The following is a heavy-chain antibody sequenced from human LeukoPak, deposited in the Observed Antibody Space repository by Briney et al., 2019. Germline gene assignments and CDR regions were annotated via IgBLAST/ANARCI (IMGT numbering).Heavy chain of an antibody. D-gene: IGHD3-3*01. CDR1: GGSISSGGYY. J-gene: IGHJ6*03. CDR3: ARDARYYDFWSGHPEHHYYYMDV. Sequence: SQTLSLTCTVSGGSISSGGYYWSWIRQHPGKGLEWIGYIYYSGSTYYNPSLKSRVTISVDTSKNQFSLKLSSVTAADTAVYYCARDARYYDFWSGHPEHHYYYMDVWGKGTTVTVSS. CDR2: IYYSGST. V-gene: IGHV4-31*03.